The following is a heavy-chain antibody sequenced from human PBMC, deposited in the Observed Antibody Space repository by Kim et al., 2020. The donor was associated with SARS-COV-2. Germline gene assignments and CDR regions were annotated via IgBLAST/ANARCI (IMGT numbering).Heavy chain of an antibody. CDR2: IDLRDSYT. CDR1: GYSFTSHW. CDR3: SRGGDYDY. D-gene: IGHD4-17*01. J-gene: IGHJ4*02. Sequence: GESLKISCKGSGYSFTSHWITWVRQMPAKGLEWMGRIDLRDSYTTYSPSFQGHGTISADKSISTAYLQWSSLKASDTAIYYCSRGGDYDYWGQGTVVTVS. V-gene: IGHV5-10-1*01.